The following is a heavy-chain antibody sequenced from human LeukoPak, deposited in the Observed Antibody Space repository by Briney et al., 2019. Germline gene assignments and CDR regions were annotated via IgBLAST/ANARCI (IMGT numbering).Heavy chain of an antibody. CDR3: PILLTRIGDY. Sequence: ASVKVSCKPSGYPFTHYYVLWGRQAPGQGLGGMAWINSNSGDTKYAQKFLGRVTVTRDTSISTAYMDMRGLRSDDTAVYYCPILLTRIGDYWGQGTLVTVSS. V-gene: IGHV1-2*02. CDR1: GYPFTHYY. D-gene: IGHD2-2*01. J-gene: IGHJ4*02. CDR2: INSNSGDT.